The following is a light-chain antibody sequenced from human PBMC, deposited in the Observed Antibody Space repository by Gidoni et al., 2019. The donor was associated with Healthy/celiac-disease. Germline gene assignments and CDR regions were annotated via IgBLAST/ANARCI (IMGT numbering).Light chain of an antibody. J-gene: IGKJ4*01. Sequence: DIQMTQSPSSLSASVGDRVTITCQASQDISNYLNWYQQKPGKAPKLLIYDASNLETGVPSRFSGSGSGTDFTFTISRLQPEDIATDYGQQYDNLPLTFGGGTKVEIK. V-gene: IGKV1-33*01. CDR2: DAS. CDR1: QDISNY. CDR3: QQYDNLPLT.